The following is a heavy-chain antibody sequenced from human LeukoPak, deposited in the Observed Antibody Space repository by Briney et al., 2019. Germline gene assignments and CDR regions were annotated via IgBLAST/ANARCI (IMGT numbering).Heavy chain of an antibody. D-gene: IGHD3-10*01. J-gene: IGHJ4*02. Sequence: GASVKVSCKASGYTFTSYDINWVRQATGQGLEWMRWMNPNSGNTGYAQKFQGRVTITRNTSISTAYMELSSLRSEDTAVYYCARATVRVRGVILSYWGQGTLVTVSS. CDR2: MNPNSGNT. CDR3: ARATVRVRGVILSY. CDR1: GYTFTSYD. V-gene: IGHV1-8*03.